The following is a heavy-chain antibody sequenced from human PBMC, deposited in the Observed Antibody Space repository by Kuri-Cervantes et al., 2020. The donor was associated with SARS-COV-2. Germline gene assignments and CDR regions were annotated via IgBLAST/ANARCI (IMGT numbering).Heavy chain of an antibody. D-gene: IGHD3-10*01. Sequence: SETLSLTCAVSGYSISSGYYWGWIRQPPGKGLEWIGSIYHSGSTYYNPSLKSRVTISVDTSKNQFSLKLSSVTAADTAVYYCATNLHLIWFGELTDAFDIWGQGTMVTVSS. V-gene: IGHV4-38-2*01. CDR1: GYSISSGYY. J-gene: IGHJ3*02. CDR2: IYHSGST. CDR3: ATNLHLIWFGELTDAFDI.